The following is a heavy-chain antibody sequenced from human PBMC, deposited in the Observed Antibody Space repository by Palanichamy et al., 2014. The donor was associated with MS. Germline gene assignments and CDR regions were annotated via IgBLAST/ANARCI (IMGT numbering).Heavy chain of an antibody. Sequence: EVQLLESGGGLIXPGGSLRLSCAASGFTFSSYAMYWVRQAPGKGLEWVSGITDSGEGRYYGDYVKGRFTASRDNSKNTLYLEMNSLRAEDTAIYYCAKGQQRESRLDLWGQGTLVTVSS. D-gene: IGHD6-25*01. CDR1: GFTFSSYA. J-gene: IGHJ4*02. CDR3: AKGQQRESRLDL. V-gene: IGHV3-23*01. CDR2: ITDSGEGR.